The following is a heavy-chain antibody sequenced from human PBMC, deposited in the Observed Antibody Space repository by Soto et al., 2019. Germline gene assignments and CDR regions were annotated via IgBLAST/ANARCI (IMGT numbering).Heavy chain of an antibody. CDR2: ISSSSSTI. J-gene: IGHJ6*02. D-gene: IGHD4-17*01. V-gene: IGHV3-48*02. CDR1: GFTFSSYS. CDR3: ARWGTETTVNYYGMDV. Sequence: GGSLRLSCAASGFTFSSYSMNWVRQAPGKGLEWVSYISSSSSTIYYADSVKGRFTISRDNAKNSLYLQMNSLRDEDTAVYYCARWGTETTVNYYGMDVWGQGTTVTVSS.